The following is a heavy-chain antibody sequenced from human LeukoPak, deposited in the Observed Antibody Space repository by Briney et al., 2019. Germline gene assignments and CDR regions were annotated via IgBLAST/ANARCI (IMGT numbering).Heavy chain of an antibody. V-gene: IGHV7-4-1*02. CDR1: GYIFTDYA. CDR2: INTNTGKP. Sequence: ASVKVSCKASGYIFTDYAISWVRQAPGQGLQWLGWINTNTGKPTYAQDFTGRLVFSLDTSVNTAYLQISSLRAEDTAVYYCARVGAEIIVPADYWGQEPSSPSPQ. J-gene: IGHJ4*01. D-gene: IGHD2-21*01. CDR3: ARVGAEIIVPADY.